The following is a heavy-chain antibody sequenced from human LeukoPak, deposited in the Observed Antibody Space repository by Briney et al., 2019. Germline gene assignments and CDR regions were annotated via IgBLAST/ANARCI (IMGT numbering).Heavy chain of an antibody. CDR1: GYALTELS. CDR3: ATDSPNEYYYYYGMDV. CDR2: FDPEDGET. V-gene: IGHV1-24*01. Sequence: ASVKVSCKVSGYALTELSMHWVRQAPGKGLEWMGGFDPEDGETIYAQKFQGRVTMTEDTSTDTAYMELSSLRSEDTAVYYCATDSPNEYYYYYGMDVWGKGTTVTVSS. J-gene: IGHJ6*04.